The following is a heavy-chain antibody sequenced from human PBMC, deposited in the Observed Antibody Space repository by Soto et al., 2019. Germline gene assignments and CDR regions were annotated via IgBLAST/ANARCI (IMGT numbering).Heavy chain of an antibody. D-gene: IGHD4-17*01. CDR3: ARPTGYGDHYYFDY. CDR2: ISAYNGNT. V-gene: IGHV1-18*01. CDR1: GYTFTRNG. J-gene: IGHJ4*02. Sequence: QVQLVQSGAEVKKPGASVKVSCKASGYTFTRNGITWVRQAPGQGLEWMGWISAYNGNTKYAQKLQGRVTMTTDTSTSTAYMELRSLRSDDTAVYYCARPTGYGDHYYFDYWGQGTLVTVSS.